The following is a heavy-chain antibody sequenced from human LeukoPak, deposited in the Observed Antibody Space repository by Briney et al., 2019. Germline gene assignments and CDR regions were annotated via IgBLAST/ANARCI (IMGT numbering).Heavy chain of an antibody. V-gene: IGHV4-31*03. CDR3: AREYYDYVWGSYPDY. CDR1: GGSISSGGYY. J-gene: IGHJ4*02. Sequence: SETLSLTCTVSGGSISSGGYYWSWIRQHPGKGLEWIGYIYYSGSTYYNPSLKSRVTISVDTSKNQFSLKLSSVTAADTAVYYCAREYYDYVWGSYPDYWGQGTLVTVSS. CDR2: IYYSGST. D-gene: IGHD3-16*02.